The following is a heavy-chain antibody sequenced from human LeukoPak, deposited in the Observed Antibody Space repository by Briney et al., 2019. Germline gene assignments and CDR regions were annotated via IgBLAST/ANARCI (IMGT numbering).Heavy chain of an antibody. J-gene: IGHJ6*02. CDR3: ARGTNDFWSGYYRENYYYGMDV. D-gene: IGHD3-3*01. CDR2: ITNDGSST. Sequence: GGSLRLSCAASGLTFSSHWMHWVRQAPGKGLVWVSRITNDGSSTTYADSVKGRFTISRDNAKNMLYLQVNSLRAEDTAVYYCARGTNDFWSGYYRENYYYGMDVWGQGTTVTVSS. V-gene: IGHV3-74*01. CDR1: GLTFSSHW.